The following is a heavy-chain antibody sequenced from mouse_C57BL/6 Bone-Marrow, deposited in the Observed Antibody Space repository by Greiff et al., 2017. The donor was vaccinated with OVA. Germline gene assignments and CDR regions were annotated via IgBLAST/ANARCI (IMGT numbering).Heavy chain of an antibody. CDR1: GFTFSSYG. CDR2: ISSGGSYT. CDR3: ARQGDDGSFFDY. Sequence: DVHLLESGGDLVKPGASLKLSCAASGFTFSSYGMSWVRQTPDKRLEWVATISSGGSYTYYPDSVKGRFTISRDNAKNTLYLQISSLRSEDTAMYYCARQGDDGSFFDYWGQGTTLTVSS. J-gene: IGHJ2*01. D-gene: IGHD1-1*01. V-gene: IGHV5-6*01.